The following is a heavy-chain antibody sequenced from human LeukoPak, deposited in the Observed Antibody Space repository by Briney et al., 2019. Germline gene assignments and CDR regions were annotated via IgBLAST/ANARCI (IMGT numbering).Heavy chain of an antibody. V-gene: IGHV1-69*05. CDR1: GGTFSSYA. CDR3: ARGLSRYNWNYDLDH. Sequence: ASVKVSCKASGGTFSSYAISWVRQAPGQGLEWMGGIIPIFGTANYAQKFQGRVTITTDESTSTAYMELSSLRSEDTAVYYCARGLSRYNWNYDLDHWGQGTLVTVSS. D-gene: IGHD1-7*01. CDR2: IIPIFGTA. J-gene: IGHJ4*02.